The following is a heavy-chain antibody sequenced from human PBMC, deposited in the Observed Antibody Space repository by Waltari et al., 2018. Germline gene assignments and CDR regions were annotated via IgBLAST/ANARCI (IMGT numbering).Heavy chain of an antibody. J-gene: IGHJ4*02. CDR3: ARAVVPLGMIVFPYYFDY. Sequence: QVQLQESGPGLVKPSETLSLTCTVSGGSISSYYWSWIRQPPGKGLEWIWYIYYSGSTNYNPSLKSRVTISVDTSKNQFSLKLSSVTAADTAVYYCARAVVPLGMIVFPYYFDYWGQGTLVTVSS. D-gene: IGHD3-22*01. CDR2: IYYSGST. V-gene: IGHV4-59*01. CDR1: GGSISSYY.